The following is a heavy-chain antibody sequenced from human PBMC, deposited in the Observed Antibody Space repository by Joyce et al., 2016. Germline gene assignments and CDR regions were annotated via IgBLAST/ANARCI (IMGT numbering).Heavy chain of an antibody. CDR1: GFTFSSYG. CDR2: ISYDGSNK. V-gene: IGHV3-30*18. J-gene: IGHJ6*02. Sequence: QVQLVESGGGVVQPGRSLRLSCAASGFTFSSYGMHWVRQAPGKGVEWVAVISYDGSNKYYADCVKGRFTITRDNSKNTLYLQMNSLRAEDTAVYYCAKVHLEYSRFYYGMDVWGQGTTVTVSS. CDR3: AKVHLEYSRFYYGMDV. D-gene: IGHD6-6*01.